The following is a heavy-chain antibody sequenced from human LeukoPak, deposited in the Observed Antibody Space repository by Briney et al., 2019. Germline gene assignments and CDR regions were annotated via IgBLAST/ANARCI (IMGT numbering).Heavy chain of an antibody. Sequence: GRSLRLSCAASGFTFSSYSMNWVRQAPGKGLEWVSSISSSSSYIYYADSVKGRFTISRDNAKNSLYLQMNSLRAEDTAVYYCARDLGILVGATYAFDIWGQGTMVTVSS. D-gene: IGHD1-26*01. CDR1: GFTFSSYS. J-gene: IGHJ3*02. V-gene: IGHV3-21*01. CDR2: ISSSSSYI. CDR3: ARDLGILVGATYAFDI.